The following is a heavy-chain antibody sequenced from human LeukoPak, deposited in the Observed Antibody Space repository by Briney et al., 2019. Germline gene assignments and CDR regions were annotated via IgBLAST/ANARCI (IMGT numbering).Heavy chain of an antibody. CDR3: ARAVVGDYDAGYYFDY. Sequence: PSETLSLTCTVSGGSISSYYWSWIRQPPGKGPEWIGYIYYSGSTNYNPSLKSRVTISVDTSKNQFSLKLSSVTAADTAVYYCARAVVGDYDAGYYFDYWGQGTLVTVSS. D-gene: IGHD4-17*01. CDR2: IYYSGST. J-gene: IGHJ4*02. CDR1: GGSISSYY. V-gene: IGHV4-59*01.